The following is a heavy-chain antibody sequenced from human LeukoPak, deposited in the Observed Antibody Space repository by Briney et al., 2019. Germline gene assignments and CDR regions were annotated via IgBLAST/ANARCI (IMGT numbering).Heavy chain of an antibody. D-gene: IGHD2-2*01. Sequence: GGSLRLSCAASGFTFSSYWMSWVRQAPGKGLEWVANIKQDGSEKYYVDSVKGRFTITRDNAKNSLYLQMNSLRAEDTAVYYCARGWGYCSSTSCYYYYYYMDVWGKGTTVTVSS. V-gene: IGHV3-7*01. J-gene: IGHJ6*03. CDR2: IKQDGSEK. CDR1: GFTFSSYW. CDR3: ARGWGYCSSTSCYYYYYYMDV.